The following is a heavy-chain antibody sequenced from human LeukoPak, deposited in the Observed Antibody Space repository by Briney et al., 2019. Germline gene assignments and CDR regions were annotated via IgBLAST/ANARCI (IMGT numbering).Heavy chain of an antibody. Sequence: TSETLSLTCTVSGGSISSYYWSWIRQPPGKGLEWIGYIYYSGSTNYNPSLKSRVTISVDTSKNQFSLKLSSVTAADTAVYYCASLSYGDAIDYWGQGTLVTVSS. D-gene: IGHD4-17*01. CDR2: IYYSGST. CDR1: GGSISSYY. J-gene: IGHJ4*02. CDR3: ASLSYGDAIDY. V-gene: IGHV4-59*08.